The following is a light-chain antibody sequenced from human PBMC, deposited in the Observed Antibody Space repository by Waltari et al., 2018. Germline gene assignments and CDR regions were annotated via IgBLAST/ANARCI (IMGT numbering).Light chain of an antibody. V-gene: IGKV3-15*01. CDR1: QSVNSN. Sequence: EIVMTQSPATLSVSPGERATLSCRASQSVNSNLAWYQQKPGQAPRLLIFGASTGATGIPARFSGSGSGTESTLTISSLQSEDFAVYYCQQYNNWPLTFGGGTKVEIE. J-gene: IGKJ4*01. CDR2: GAS. CDR3: QQYNNWPLT.